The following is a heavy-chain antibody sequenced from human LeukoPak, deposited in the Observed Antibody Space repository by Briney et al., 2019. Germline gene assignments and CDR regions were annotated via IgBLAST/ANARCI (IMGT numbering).Heavy chain of an antibody. Sequence: SEPLSLTCTVSGGSISSGGYYWSWIRQHPGKGLEWIGYIYYSGSTYYNPSLKSRVTISVDTSKNQFSLKLSSVTAADTAVYYCARGPTRDYFDYWGQGTLVSVSS. CDR1: GGSISSGGYY. CDR3: ARGPTRDYFDY. V-gene: IGHV4-31*03. CDR2: IYYSGST. J-gene: IGHJ4*02.